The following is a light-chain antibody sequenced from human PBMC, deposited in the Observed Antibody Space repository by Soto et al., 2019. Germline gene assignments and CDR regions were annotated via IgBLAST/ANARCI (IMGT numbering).Light chain of an antibody. CDR1: QSVSSSY. CDR2: GAS. Sequence: EIVLTQSPGTLSLSPGERATLSCRASQSVSSSYLAGYQQKPGQAPRRLIYGASSRATGIPDRFSGSGSGTDFTLTISRLEPEDFAVYYCQQYGSSPAYPFGQGTKLEIK. J-gene: IGKJ2*01. V-gene: IGKV3-20*01. CDR3: QQYGSSPAYP.